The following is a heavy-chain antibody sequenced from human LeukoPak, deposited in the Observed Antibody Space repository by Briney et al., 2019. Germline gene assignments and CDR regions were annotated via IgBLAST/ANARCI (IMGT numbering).Heavy chain of an antibody. CDR1: GFTFSSYA. Sequence: NPGGSLRLSCAASGFTFSSYAMSWVRQAPGKGLEWVSSISSSSSYIYYADSVKGRFTISRDNAKNSLYLQMNSLRAEDTAVYYCARGSRYYGSGTRLNKAPPDYWGQGTLVTVSS. D-gene: IGHD3-10*01. CDR2: ISSSSSYI. J-gene: IGHJ4*02. CDR3: ARGSRYYGSGTRLNKAPPDY. V-gene: IGHV3-21*01.